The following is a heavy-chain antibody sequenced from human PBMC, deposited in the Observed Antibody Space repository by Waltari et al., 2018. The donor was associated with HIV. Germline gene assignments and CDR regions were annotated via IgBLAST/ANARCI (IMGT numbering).Heavy chain of an antibody. CDR1: GGSISSSSYY. D-gene: IGHD3-10*01. J-gene: IGHJ6*02. CDR2: IYYSGTT. Sequence: QLQLQESGPGLVKPSETLSLTCTVSGGSISSSSYYWGWIRQPPGKGLGWLGSIYYSGTTYYNPSLKSRVTLSVDTSKNQFSLELSSVTAADTAVYYCARDYYGSGSYYNEDYYYGMDVWGQGTTVTVSS. CDR3: ARDYYGSGSYYNEDYYYGMDV. V-gene: IGHV4-39*07.